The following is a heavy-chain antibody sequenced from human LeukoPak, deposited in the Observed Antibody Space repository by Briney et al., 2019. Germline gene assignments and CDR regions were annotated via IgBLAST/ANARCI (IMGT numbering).Heavy chain of an antibody. CDR1: GYTFTGYY. D-gene: IGHD6-6*01. V-gene: IGHV1-2*02. CDR2: INPNSGGT. CDR3: ARGRIAARPYYDY. J-gene: IGHJ4*02. Sequence: ASVKVSCKASGYTFTGYYMHWVRQAPGQGLEWMGWINPNSGGTNYAQKFQGRVTMTRDTSISTAYMELSRLRSDDTAVYYCARGRIAARPYYDYWGQGTLVTVSS.